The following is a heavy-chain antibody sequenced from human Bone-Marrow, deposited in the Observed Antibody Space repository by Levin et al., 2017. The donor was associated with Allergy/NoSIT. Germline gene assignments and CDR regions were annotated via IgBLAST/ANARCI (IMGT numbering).Heavy chain of an antibody. D-gene: IGHD3-10*01. CDR1: GYTFTGYY. V-gene: IGHV1-2*02. CDR2: INPNSGGT. J-gene: IGHJ6*02. CDR3: ASHGSGSYSNYYYYGMDV. Sequence: ASVKVSCKASGYTFTGYYMHWVRQAPGQGLEWMGWINPNSGGTNYAQKFQGRVTMTRDTSISTAYMELSRLRSDDTAVYYCASHGSGSYSNYYYYGMDVWGQGTTVTVSS.